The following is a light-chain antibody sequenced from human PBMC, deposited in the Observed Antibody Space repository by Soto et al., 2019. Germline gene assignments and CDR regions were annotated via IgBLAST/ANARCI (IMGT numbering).Light chain of an antibody. CDR2: AAS. V-gene: IGKV1-39*01. CDR1: QSIFSS. Sequence: IQMTQSASSVSASDGDRVTITCRAGQSIFSSLNWYQQRPGKAPTLLIYAASSLQSGVPSRFRGSGYGTDFALTITSLQPEDFAIYYCQQSYNSPPITFGQGTRLEIK. J-gene: IGKJ5*01. CDR3: QQSYNSPPIT.